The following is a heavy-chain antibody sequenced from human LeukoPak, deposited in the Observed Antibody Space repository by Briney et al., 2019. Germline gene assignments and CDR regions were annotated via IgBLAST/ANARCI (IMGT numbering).Heavy chain of an antibody. Sequence: PSETLSLTCTVSGFSITNGYFWGWVRQPPGKGLEWIASVFNSGSSYYNPSLKSRATISVDTSKNQFSLNLNSVTAADTAVYYCTRAMDLDYWGQGTLVTVSS. V-gene: IGHV4-38-2*02. J-gene: IGHJ4*02. CDR2: VFNSGSS. CDR1: GFSITNGYF. D-gene: IGHD3-10*01. CDR3: TRAMDLDY.